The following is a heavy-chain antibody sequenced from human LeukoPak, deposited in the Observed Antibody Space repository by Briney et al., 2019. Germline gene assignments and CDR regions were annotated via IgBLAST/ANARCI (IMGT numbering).Heavy chain of an antibody. Sequence: GGSLRLSCAVSGLTFSDYRMIRVRQAPEKRLEWVAVAAGADDVIQYADSVKGCFTISTDNSKNTVYLQMNSLRAEDTAVYYCAKNIYSVTYPFDYWGQGIMVTVSS. CDR2: AAGADDVI. CDR1: GLTFSDYR. CDR3: AKNIYSVTYPFDY. D-gene: IGHD1-26*01. J-gene: IGHJ4*02. V-gene: IGHV3-23*01.